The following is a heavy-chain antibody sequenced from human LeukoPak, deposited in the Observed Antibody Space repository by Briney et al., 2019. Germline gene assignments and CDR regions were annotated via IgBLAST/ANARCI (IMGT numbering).Heavy chain of an antibody. D-gene: IGHD5-12*01. Sequence: GGSLRLSRAASGFTFSSYGMHWARQAPGKGLEWVAVISYDGSNKYYADSVKGRFTISRDNSKNTLYLQMNSLRAEDTAVYYCAKDAILWWLRGHFDYWGQGTLVTVSS. CDR2: ISYDGSNK. CDR1: GFTFSSYG. V-gene: IGHV3-30*18. CDR3: AKDAILWWLRGHFDY. J-gene: IGHJ4*02.